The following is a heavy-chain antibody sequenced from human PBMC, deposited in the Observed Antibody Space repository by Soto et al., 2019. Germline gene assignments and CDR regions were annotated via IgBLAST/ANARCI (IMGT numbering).Heavy chain of an antibody. Sequence: SVKVSCKASGGTFSSYTISWVRQAPGQGLEWMGRIIPILGIANYAQKFQGRVTITADKSTSTAYMELSSLRSEDTAVYYCARGSQYYDFWSGYPFDYWGQGTLVTVSS. J-gene: IGHJ4*02. V-gene: IGHV1-69*02. D-gene: IGHD3-3*01. CDR1: GGTFSSYT. CDR2: IIPILGIA. CDR3: ARGSQYYDFWSGYPFDY.